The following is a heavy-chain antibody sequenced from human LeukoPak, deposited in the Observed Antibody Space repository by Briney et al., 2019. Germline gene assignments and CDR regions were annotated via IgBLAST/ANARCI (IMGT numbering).Heavy chain of an antibody. V-gene: IGHV3-15*01. CDR1: GLTFNNAW. J-gene: IGHJ4*02. Sequence: GGSLRLSCAASGLTFNNAWMSWVRQAPGKGLEWVGRIRSRSAGGTTDYGAPVKGRFTISRDDSKNTLYLQMISLKTEDTAVYYCSTGGGTHDYRGQGTLVTVSS. D-gene: IGHD2-15*01. CDR3: STGGGTHDY. CDR2: IRSRSAGGTT.